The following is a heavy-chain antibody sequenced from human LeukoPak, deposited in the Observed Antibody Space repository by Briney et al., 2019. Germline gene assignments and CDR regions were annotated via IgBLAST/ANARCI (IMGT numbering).Heavy chain of an antibody. D-gene: IGHD4-17*01. CDR1: GYTFTGYP. V-gene: IGHV1-3*04. Sequence: GASVKVSCKASGYTFTGYPIHWVRQAPGQRLEWMGWINTGNGNTKYSQKFQGRVTITRDTFASTTYMELSSLRSEDTAMYYCARGLFFLATVTTFDYWGQGTLVTVSS. J-gene: IGHJ4*02. CDR2: INTGNGNT. CDR3: ARGLFFLATVTTFDY.